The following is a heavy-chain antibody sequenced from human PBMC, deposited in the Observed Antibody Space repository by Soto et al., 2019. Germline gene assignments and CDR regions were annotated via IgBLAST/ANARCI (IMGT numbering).Heavy chain of an antibody. CDR1: GFTVSSNY. D-gene: IGHD6-19*01. V-gene: IGHV3-53*01. J-gene: IGHJ4*02. Sequence: GGSLRLSCAASGFTVSSNYMSWVRQAPGKGLEWVSVIYSGGSTYYADSVKGRFTISRDNSKNTLYLQMNSLRAEDTAVYYCATYSSGWSAFDYWGQGTLVTVSS. CDR3: ATYSSGWSAFDY. CDR2: IYSGGST.